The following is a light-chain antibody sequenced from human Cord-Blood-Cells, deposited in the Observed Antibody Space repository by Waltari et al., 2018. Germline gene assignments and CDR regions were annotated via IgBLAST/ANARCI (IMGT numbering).Light chain of an antibody. CDR1: SSVVGGYYY. CDR3: CSNAGSYTLV. Sequence: QSALTPPRPVSGSPGPSFTISCTGHSSVVGGYYYFSWYHQHTGKAPKLRFYDVSDRPAGVPDGFSGSKSGNTAPLTISWLQVEDEAYYYCCSNAGSYTLVFGTETKVTVL. J-gene: IGLJ1*01. V-gene: IGLV2-11*01. CDR2: DVS.